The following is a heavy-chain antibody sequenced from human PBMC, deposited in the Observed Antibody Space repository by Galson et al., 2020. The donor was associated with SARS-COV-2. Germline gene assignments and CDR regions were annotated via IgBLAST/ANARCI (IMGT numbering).Heavy chain of an antibody. D-gene: IGHD6-19*01. V-gene: IGHV4-39*07. CDR3: ARHSSGWYRDFDS. J-gene: IGHJ4*02. CDR2: IYYLGNT. Sequence: SETLSLTCSVSGGPVRKNSYYWVWIRQPPGKGLEWIGSIYYLGNTDYNPSLKSRVTMSVDTSKNQFSLRLNSVTAADTAVYYCARHSSGWYRDFDSWGQGTLVSVSS. CDR1: GGPVRKNSYY.